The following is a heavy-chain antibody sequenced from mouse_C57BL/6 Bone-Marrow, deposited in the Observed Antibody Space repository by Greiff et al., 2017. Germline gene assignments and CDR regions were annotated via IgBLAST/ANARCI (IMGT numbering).Heavy chain of an antibody. J-gene: IGHJ1*03. D-gene: IGHD2-4*01. CDR3: ARRPLYYDYDGWYFDV. V-gene: IGHV1-64*01. CDR1: GYTFTSYW. CDR2: IPPNSGST. Sequence: VQLQQPGAELVKPGASVKLSCKASGYTFTSYWMHWVKQRPGQGLEWIGMIPPNSGSTNYNEKFKSKATLTVDKSSSTAYLQLSSLTSEDSAVXCCARRPLYYDYDGWYFDVWGTGTTVTVSS.